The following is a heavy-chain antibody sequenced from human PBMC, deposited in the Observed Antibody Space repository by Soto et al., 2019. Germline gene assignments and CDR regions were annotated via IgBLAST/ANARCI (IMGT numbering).Heavy chain of an antibody. J-gene: IGHJ4*03. CDR3: ARVPRRAYSSPSVYDY. D-gene: IGHD6-13*01. V-gene: IGHV1-18*01. CDR2: ISAYNGNT. CDR1: GYTFTSYG. Sequence: GASVKVSCKASGYTFTSYGISWVRQAPGQGLEWMGWISAYNGNTNYAQKLQGRVTMTTDTSTSTAYMELRSLRSDDTAVYYCARVPRRAYSSPSVYDYWGQGAMVTVSS.